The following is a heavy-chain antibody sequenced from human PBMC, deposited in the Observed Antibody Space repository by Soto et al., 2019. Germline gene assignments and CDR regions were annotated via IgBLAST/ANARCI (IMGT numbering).Heavy chain of an antibody. CDR3: AKSGGASPSYFDY. CDR1: AFTFNTYA. J-gene: IGHJ4*02. D-gene: IGHD1-26*01. CDR2: ISVSGGGT. Sequence: EVQLLESGGGLVQPGGSLRLSCAASAFTFNTYAMGWVRQAPWKGLEWVSAISVSGGGTYYADSVKGRFTISRDTSKNTLYLQMNSLRADDTAVYYCAKSGGASPSYFDYWGRGTLVTVSS. V-gene: IGHV3-23*01.